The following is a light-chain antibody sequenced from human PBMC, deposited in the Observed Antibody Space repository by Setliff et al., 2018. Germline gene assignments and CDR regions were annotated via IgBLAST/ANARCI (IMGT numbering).Light chain of an antibody. Sequence: DIQMTQSPSTLSASVGDRVTITCRASQSISSWLAWYQQKPGKAPKLLIYKASSLESGVPSGFSGSGSGTEFTLTISSLQPDDFATYYCQQYNSYVLTFGGGTKVDIK. J-gene: IGKJ4*01. V-gene: IGKV1-5*03. CDR3: QQYNSYVLT. CDR2: KAS. CDR1: QSISSW.